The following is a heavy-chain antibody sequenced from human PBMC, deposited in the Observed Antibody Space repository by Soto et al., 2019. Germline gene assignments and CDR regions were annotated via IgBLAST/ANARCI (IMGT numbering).Heavy chain of an antibody. CDR3: ARENMDDRTAVPDI. CDR1: GDTFTRYY. D-gene: IGHD2-21*02. Sequence: GASVKVSCKASGDTFTRYYIHWVRQAPGQGLEWLGLIDPRDGRPNNPQRFQDRVIMTRDASTSTLYMELRSLISEDTAIYYCARENMDDRTAVPDIWGPGTMVTVSS. J-gene: IGHJ3*02. V-gene: IGHV1-46*01. CDR2: IDPRDGRP.